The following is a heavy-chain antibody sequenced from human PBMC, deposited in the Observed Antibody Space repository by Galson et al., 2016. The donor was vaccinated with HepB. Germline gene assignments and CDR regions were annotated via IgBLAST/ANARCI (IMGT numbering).Heavy chain of an antibody. CDR1: EFTFSSYG. CDR2: ISYDGNNE. J-gene: IGHJ4*02. D-gene: IGHD3-10*01. CDR3: EKDPYYYGSGSYYFDY. Sequence: SLRLSCAASEFTFSSYGMHWVRQAPGKGLERVAVISYDGNNEYYADSVKGRFTISRDKAKNTLYLQMNSLRAEDTAVYHCEKDPYYYGSGSYYFDYWGQGTLVTVSS. V-gene: IGHV3-30*18.